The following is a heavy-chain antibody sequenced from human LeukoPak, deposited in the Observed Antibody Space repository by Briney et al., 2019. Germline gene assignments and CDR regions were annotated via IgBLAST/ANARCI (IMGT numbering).Heavy chain of an antibody. V-gene: IGHV4-30-4*01. D-gene: IGHD6-13*01. J-gene: IGHJ4*02. CDR1: GGSISSGDYY. CDR2: IYYSGST. CDR3: ARVPRYSSSWYSY. Sequence: SETLSLTCTVSGGSISSGDYYWSWIRQPPGKGLEWIGYIYYSGSTYYNPSLKSRVTISVDTSKNQFSLKLSSVTAADTAVYYCARVPRYSSSWYSYWGQGTLVTVSS.